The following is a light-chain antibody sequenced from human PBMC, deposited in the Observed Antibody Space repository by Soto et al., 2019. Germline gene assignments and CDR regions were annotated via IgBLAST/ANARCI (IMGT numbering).Light chain of an antibody. Sequence: PSYVSASVGDTVTITCRASQGITSWLAWYQQKPGKAPNLLIYAASSLQSGLPSRFSGSGSGTDFTLTISSLQPEDFATYYCQQSYSAPPTFGQGTKVDIK. CDR1: QGITSW. J-gene: IGKJ1*01. CDR3: QQSYSAPPT. V-gene: IGKV1-12*01. CDR2: AAS.